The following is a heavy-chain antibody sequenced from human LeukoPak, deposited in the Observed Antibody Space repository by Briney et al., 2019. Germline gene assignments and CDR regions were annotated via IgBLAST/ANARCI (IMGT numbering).Heavy chain of an antibody. D-gene: IGHD6-13*01. CDR1: GGNFTNYA. CDR3: NLGVAAAPYRHFDY. J-gene: IGHJ4*02. CDR2: IIPIFGTA. V-gene: IGHV1-69*13. Sequence: GASVKVSCKASGGNFTNYAIRWVRQAPGQGLEWMGGIIPIFGTANYAQKFQGRVTVTADESTTTAYMDMSSLRSEDTAVYYCNLGVAAAPYRHFDYWGQGTLVTVSS.